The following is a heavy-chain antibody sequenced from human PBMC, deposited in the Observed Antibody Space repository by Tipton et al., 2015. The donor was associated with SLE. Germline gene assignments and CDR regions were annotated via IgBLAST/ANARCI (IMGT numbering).Heavy chain of an antibody. D-gene: IGHD2-2*01. V-gene: IGHV1-2*02. CDR2: INPNSGDI. CDR1: GYTFTDYY. J-gene: IGHJ3*02. Sequence: QLVQSGAEVKKPGASVKVSCKASGYTFTDYYVHWVRQAPGQGLEWMGWINPNSGDINYAQKFQGRVTMTRDTSITTAYMELSRLRSGDTAVYYCARVSRVPTAKDAFDIWGQGTLVTVSS. CDR3: ARVSRVPTAKDAFDI.